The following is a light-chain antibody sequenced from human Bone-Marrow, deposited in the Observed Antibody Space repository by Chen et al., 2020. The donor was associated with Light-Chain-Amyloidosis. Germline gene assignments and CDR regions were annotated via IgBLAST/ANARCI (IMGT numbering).Light chain of an antibody. CDR1: QSVLYSSNNKNY. CDR3: QQYYSTPQT. Sequence: DIVMTQSPDSLAVSLGERATINCKSSQSVLYSSNNKNYLAWYPQKPGQPPKLLIYCASTRESGVPDRFSGSGSGTDVTLTISSLQAADVAVYYCQQYYSTPQTFGQGTKVESK. CDR2: CAS. V-gene: IGKV4-1*01. J-gene: IGKJ1*01.